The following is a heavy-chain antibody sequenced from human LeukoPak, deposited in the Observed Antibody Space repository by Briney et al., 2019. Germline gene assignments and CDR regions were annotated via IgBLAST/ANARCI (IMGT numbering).Heavy chain of an antibody. V-gene: IGHV3-7*03. J-gene: IGHJ5*02. CDR1: GFTFSSYW. Sequence: GGSLRLSCAASGFTFSSYWMSWVRQAPGKGLEWVANIEQDGSEKYYVDSVKGRFTISRDNAKNSLYLQMSSLRAEDTAVYYCARQGALKVGATWTNWFDPWGQGTLVTVSS. D-gene: IGHD1-26*01. CDR2: IEQDGSEK. CDR3: ARQGALKVGATWTNWFDP.